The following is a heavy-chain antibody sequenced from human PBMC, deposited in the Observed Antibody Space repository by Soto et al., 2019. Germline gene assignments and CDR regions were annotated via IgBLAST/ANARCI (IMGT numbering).Heavy chain of an antibody. J-gene: IGHJ6*02. CDR1: GGSISSSSYY. D-gene: IGHD1-20*01. Sequence: QLQLQESGPGLVKPSETLSLTCTVSGGSISSSSYYWGWIRQPPGKGLEWIGSIYYSGSTYYNPSLKSRVTISVDTSKNQFSLKLSSVTAADTAVYYCARRKSAHGIKDYYYYGMDVWGQGTTVTVSS. V-gene: IGHV4-39*01. CDR2: IYYSGST. CDR3: ARRKSAHGIKDYYYYGMDV.